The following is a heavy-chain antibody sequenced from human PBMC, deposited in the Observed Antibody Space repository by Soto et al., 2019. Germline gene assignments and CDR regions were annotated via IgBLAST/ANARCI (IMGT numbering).Heavy chain of an antibody. D-gene: IGHD3-3*01. CDR2: INPNSGGT. J-gene: IGHJ4*02. CDR3: AREIKVLRFLDY. CDR1: GYTFTGYY. Sequence: GASVKVSCKASGYTFTGYYMHWVRQAPGQGLEWMGWINPNSGGTNYAQKFQGGVTMTRDTSISTAYMELSRLRSDDTAVYYCAREIKVLRFLDYWGQGTLVTVSS. V-gene: IGHV1-2*02.